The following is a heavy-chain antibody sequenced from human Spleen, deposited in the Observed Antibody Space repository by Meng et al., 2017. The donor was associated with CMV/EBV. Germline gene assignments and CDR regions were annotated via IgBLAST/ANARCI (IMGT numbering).Heavy chain of an antibody. V-gene: IGHV4-59*01. CDR2: IKYDGST. J-gene: IGHJ6*02. CDR1: RDSILGY. CDR3: ARDPVEDVVAIPRRPNFSRYYGLNV. D-gene: IGHD2-15*01. Sequence: GSLRLSCTVSRDSILGYWAWIRQSPGKGLEWIGSIKYDGSTVYNPSLQGRVSISEDTSKSYFSLKLFSVTAADTAVYFCARDPVEDVVAIPRRPNFSRYYGLNVWGQGTTVTVSS.